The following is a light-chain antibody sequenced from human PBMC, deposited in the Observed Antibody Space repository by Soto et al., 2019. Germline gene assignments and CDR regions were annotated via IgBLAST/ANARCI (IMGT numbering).Light chain of an antibody. V-gene: IGKV3-20*01. CDR2: RTF. Sequence: EIVLTQSPGTLSLSPGERATLSCRASQTIASRYLAWYQHQPGQAPRLLIYRTFARAPGIPDRFSGGGSGTDFTLTISRLEREDFAVYCCQQYDTSPPTFCQGTRLEIK. CDR3: QQYDTSPPT. J-gene: IGKJ5*01. CDR1: QTIASRY.